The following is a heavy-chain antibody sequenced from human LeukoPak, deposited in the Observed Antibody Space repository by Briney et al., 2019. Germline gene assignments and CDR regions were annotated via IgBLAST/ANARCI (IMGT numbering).Heavy chain of an antibody. V-gene: IGHV4-61*02. CDR2: IYTSGST. D-gene: IGHD3-22*01. CDR3: ARGEYYYDSSGYRHFDY. J-gene: IGHJ4*02. Sequence: SETLSLTCTVSGGSISSGSYYWSWIRQPAGKGLEWIGRIYTSGSTNYNPSLKSRVTMSVDTSKNQFSLKLSSVTAADTAVYYCARGEYYYDSSGYRHFDYWGQGTLVTVSS. CDR1: GGSISSGSYY.